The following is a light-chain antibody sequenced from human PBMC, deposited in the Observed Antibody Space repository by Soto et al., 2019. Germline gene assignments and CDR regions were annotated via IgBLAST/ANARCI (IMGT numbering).Light chain of an antibody. CDR2: AAS. J-gene: IGKJ4*01. CDR1: QNIRNY. Sequence: DIQMTQSPSSLSASVGDRVAITCRASQNIRNYLNWYQQKPGKAPKLLIYAASSLHTGVPSRFSGSGFGTDFTLTISSLQPEDFATYICQETYSSLTFGGGTKVEI. V-gene: IGKV1-39*01. CDR3: QETYSSLT.